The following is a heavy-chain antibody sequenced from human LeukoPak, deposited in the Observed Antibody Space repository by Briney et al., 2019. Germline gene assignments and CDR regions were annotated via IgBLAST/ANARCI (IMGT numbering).Heavy chain of an antibody. CDR2: ISYDGSNK. D-gene: IGHD3-3*01. Sequence: GGSLRLSCAASGFTFSSSWMHWVRQAPGKGLEWVAVISYDGSNKYYADSVKGRFTISRDNSKNTLYLQMNSLRAEDTAVYYCAKVAPANYDFWSGYSLEDYWGQGTLVTVSS. J-gene: IGHJ4*02. CDR3: AKVAPANYDFWSGYSLEDY. V-gene: IGHV3-30*18. CDR1: GFTFSSSW.